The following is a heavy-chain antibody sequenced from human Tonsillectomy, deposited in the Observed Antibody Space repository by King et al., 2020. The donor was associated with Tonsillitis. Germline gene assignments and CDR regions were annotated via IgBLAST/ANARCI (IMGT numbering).Heavy chain of an antibody. D-gene: IGHD2-15*01. J-gene: IGHJ6*02. CDR1: GGTFNNYG. CDR3: ARRGIINYGMDV. CDR2: IIPIFGAT. Sequence: VQLVQSGAEVKKPGSSLKVSCKASGGTFNNYGISWVRQAPGQGLEWMGGIIPIFGATNYAQKFQGRVTITADESTGTAYMELSSLRSDDTAVYYCARRGIINYGMDVWGQGTTVIVS. V-gene: IGHV1-69*01.